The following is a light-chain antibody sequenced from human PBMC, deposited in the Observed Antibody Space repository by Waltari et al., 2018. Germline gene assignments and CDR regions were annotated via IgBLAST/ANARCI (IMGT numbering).Light chain of an antibody. V-gene: IGKV4-1*01. J-gene: IGKJ4*01. CDR2: WAS. Sequence: DIVMTQSPDTLTVSLGERATINCKTRQRVLSTSNNKHYLGWYQQEPGQPPKLLIYWASTRDSGVPDRFIGSGSGTDFTLTINSLQAEDVAVYYCQQYFTSPSLTFGGGTKVEI. CDR1: QRVLSTSNNKHY. CDR3: QQYFTSPSLT.